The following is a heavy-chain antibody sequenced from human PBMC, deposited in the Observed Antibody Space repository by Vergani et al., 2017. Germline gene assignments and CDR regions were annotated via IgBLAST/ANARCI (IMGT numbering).Heavy chain of an antibody. V-gene: IGHV1-18*01. J-gene: IGHJ3*02. CDR1: GYTFTSYG. Sequence: QVQLVQSGAEVKKPGASVKVSCKASGYTFTSYGISWVRQAPGQGLEWMGWISAYNGNTNYAQELQGRVTMTKDTSTSTAYMELRSLRSEDTAVYYCARVIRWELQPQAFDIWGQGTMVTVSS. D-gene: IGHD1-26*01. CDR2: ISAYNGNT. CDR3: ARVIRWELQPQAFDI.